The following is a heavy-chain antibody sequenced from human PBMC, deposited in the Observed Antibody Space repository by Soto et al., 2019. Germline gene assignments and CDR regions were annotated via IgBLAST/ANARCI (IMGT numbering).Heavy chain of an antibody. D-gene: IGHD1-7*01. CDR3: ARDYSGITGTTGEFDY. CDR1: GFTVSSNY. CDR2: IYSGGST. V-gene: IGHV3-66*01. J-gene: IGHJ4*02. Sequence: SGGSLRLSCAASGFTVSSNYMSWVRQAPGKGLEWVSVIYSGGSTYYADSVKGRFTISRDNSKNTLYLQMNSLRAEDTAVYYCARDYSGITGTTGEFDYWGQGTLVTVSS.